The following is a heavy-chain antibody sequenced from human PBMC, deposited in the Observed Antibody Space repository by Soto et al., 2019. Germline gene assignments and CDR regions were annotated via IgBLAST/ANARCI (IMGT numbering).Heavy chain of an antibody. D-gene: IGHD6-19*01. CDR2: INAGNGNT. CDR1: GYTFTSYD. J-gene: IGHJ5*02. Sequence: ASVKVSCKASGYTFTSYDINWVRQATGQWLEWMGWINAGNGNTKYSQKFQGRVTITRDTSASTAYMELSSLRSEDTAVYYCARGVAGPLHWFDPWGQGTLVTVSS. CDR3: ARGVAGPLHWFDP. V-gene: IGHV1-3*01.